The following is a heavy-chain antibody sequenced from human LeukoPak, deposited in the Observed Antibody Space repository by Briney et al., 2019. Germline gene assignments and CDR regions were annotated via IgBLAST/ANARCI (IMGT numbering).Heavy chain of an antibody. CDR1: GFTFSNYV. J-gene: IGHJ4*02. CDR3: AKTVSGSHSYQGGDY. Sequence: GGSLRLSCAASGFTFSNYVMSWVRQAPGKGLEWVSAISGSGGNTYYADSVKGRFTMSRDNSKNTLYLQMSSLRAEDTAVYFCAKTVSGSHSYQGGDYWGQGTLVTVST. V-gene: IGHV3-23*01. D-gene: IGHD3-16*02. CDR2: ISGSGGNT.